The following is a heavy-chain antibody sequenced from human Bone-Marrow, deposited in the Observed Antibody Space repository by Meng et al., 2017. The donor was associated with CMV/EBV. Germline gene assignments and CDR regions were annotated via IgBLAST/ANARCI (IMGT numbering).Heavy chain of an antibody. D-gene: IGHD3-10*01. Sequence: GGSLRLSCAASGFTFSSHKMHWIRQAPGEGLEWVAVMSYDRILGTFKYHADSVQGRFSISRDNSMHTLSLQMNSLRPEDTALYYCAREGPVRGQGAFDIWGQGTMVTVSS. J-gene: IGHJ3*02. CDR3: AREGPVRGQGAFDI. CDR2: MSYDRILGTFK. CDR1: GFTFSSHK. V-gene: IGHV3-30*04.